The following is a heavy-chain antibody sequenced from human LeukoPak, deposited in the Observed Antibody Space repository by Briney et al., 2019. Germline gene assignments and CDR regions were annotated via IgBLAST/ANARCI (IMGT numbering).Heavy chain of an antibody. CDR2: ISGSGGST. Sequence: PGGSLRLSCAASGFTFSSYAMSWVRQAPGEGLEWVSAISGSGGSTYYADSVKGRFTISRDNSKNTLYLQMNSLRAEDTAVYYCAKEGFPMVPNTPWVDYWGQGTLVTVSS. CDR3: AKEGFPMVPNTPWVDY. D-gene: IGHD6-13*01. J-gene: IGHJ4*02. CDR1: GFTFSSYA. V-gene: IGHV3-23*01.